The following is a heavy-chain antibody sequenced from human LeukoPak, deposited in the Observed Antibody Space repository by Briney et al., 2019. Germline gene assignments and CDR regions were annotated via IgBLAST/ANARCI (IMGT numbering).Heavy chain of an antibody. CDR1: GYTFTSYG. D-gene: IGHD3-3*01. Sequence: ASVKVSCKASGYTFTSYGISWVRQAPGQGLEWMGWISAYNGNTNYAQKLQGRVTMTTDTSTSTAYMELRSLRSDDTAVYYCARARGRITIFGVVTMYYFDYWGQGTLVTVSP. CDR3: ARARGRITIFGVVTMYYFDY. CDR2: ISAYNGNT. V-gene: IGHV1-18*01. J-gene: IGHJ4*02.